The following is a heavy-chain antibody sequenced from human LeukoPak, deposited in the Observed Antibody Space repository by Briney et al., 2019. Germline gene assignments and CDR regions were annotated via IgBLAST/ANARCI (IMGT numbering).Heavy chain of an antibody. CDR1: GYTFTGYY. CDR2: INPNSGGT. Sequence: ASXXXSCKASGYTFTGYYMHWVRQAPGQGLECMGRINPNSGGTNYAQKFQGRVTMTRDTSISTASMELIRLRSDDTAVYYCARDSSSWYDYWGQGTLVTVSS. V-gene: IGHV1-2*06. D-gene: IGHD6-13*01. CDR3: ARDSSSWYDY. J-gene: IGHJ4*02.